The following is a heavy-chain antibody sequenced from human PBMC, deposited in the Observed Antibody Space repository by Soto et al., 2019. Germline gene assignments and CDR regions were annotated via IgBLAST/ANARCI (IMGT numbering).Heavy chain of an antibody. CDR2: ISTYNGNT. J-gene: IGHJ4*02. CDR3: ARDYYYDNSGPLDY. CDR1: GYTFTNYG. Sequence: ASVKVSCKTSGYTFTNYGVSWVRQALGQGLEWMGWISTYNGNTHSAKKFQGSVTMTTDTSTSTVHMELRSLRSDDTAVYFCARDYYYDNSGPLDYWGQGTLVTVSS. D-gene: IGHD3-22*01. V-gene: IGHV1-18*01.